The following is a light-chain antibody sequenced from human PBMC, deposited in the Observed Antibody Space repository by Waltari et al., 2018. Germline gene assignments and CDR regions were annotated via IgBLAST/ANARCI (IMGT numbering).Light chain of an antibody. CDR2: DAS. CDR1: QSVSSY. J-gene: IGKJ4*01. V-gene: IGKV3-11*01. CDR3: QQRSNWPPALT. Sequence: EIVLTQSPDTMSLSPGERATLSCRASQSVSSYFAWYHQKPGQATRLLIYDASNRATGIPARFSGSGSGTDFTHTISSLEPEDSAVYYCQQRSNWPPALTFGGGTKVEIK.